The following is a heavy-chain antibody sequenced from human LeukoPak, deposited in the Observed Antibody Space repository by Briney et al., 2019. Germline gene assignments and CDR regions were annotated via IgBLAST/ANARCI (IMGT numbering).Heavy chain of an antibody. CDR2: IYYSGST. J-gene: IGHJ5*02. Sequence: SETLSLTCTVSGGSISSGGYYWSWIRQHPGKGLEWIGYIYYSGSTYYNPSLKSRVTISVDKSKNQFSLKLSSVTAADTAVYYCARGSYDSSGYKFDPWGQGTLVTVSS. V-gene: IGHV4-31*03. CDR3: ARGSYDSSGYKFDP. CDR1: GGSISSGGYY. D-gene: IGHD3-22*01.